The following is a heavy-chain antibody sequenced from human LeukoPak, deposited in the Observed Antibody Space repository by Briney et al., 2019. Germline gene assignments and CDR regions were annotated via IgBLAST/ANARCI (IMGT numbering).Heavy chain of an antibody. CDR3: ARLCSSTSCAGLDY. CDR1: GYSFTSYW. D-gene: IGHD2-2*01. J-gene: IGHJ4*02. CDR2: IYPGDSDT. V-gene: IGHV5-51*01. Sequence: ASVKGSCKGSGYSFTSYWIGWVRQMPGKGLEWMGIIYPGDSDTRYSPSFQGQVTISADKSISTAYLQWSSLKASDTAMYYCARLCSSTSCAGLDYWGQGTLVTVSS.